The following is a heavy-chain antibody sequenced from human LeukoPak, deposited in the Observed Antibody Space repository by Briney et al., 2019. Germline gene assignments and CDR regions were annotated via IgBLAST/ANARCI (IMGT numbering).Heavy chain of an antibody. CDR3: ARPGGSHKSAEYFQH. Sequence: GEALKISFKGSGYSFTSYWIGWVRQMPGKGVEWMGIIYPGDSDTRYSPSFQGQVTISADKSISTAYLQWSSLKASDTAMYYCARPGGSHKSAEYFQHWGQGTLVTVSS. CDR1: GYSFTSYW. J-gene: IGHJ1*01. V-gene: IGHV5-51*01. D-gene: IGHD1-26*01. CDR2: IYPGDSDT.